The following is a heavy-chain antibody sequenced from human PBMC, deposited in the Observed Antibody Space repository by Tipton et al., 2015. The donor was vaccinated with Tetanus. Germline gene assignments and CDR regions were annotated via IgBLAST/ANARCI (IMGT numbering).Heavy chain of an antibody. V-gene: IGHV1-46*01. D-gene: IGHD6-19*01. J-gene: IGHJ5*02. Sequence: QSGPEVKKPGASVKVSCKASGYTFTGYYMHWVRQAPGQGLEWMGWINHRGGITYNPSLRGRVTISVDTSKNHFSLNMSSVTAAGTAVYYCAILPKHWLAPRGAPWGQGILVTVSS. CDR2: INHRGGIT. CDR1: GYTFTGYY. CDR3: AILPKHWLAPRGAP.